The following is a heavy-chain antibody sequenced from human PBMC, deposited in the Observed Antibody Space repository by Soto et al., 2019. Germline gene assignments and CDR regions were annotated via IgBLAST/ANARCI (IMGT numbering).Heavy chain of an antibody. J-gene: IGHJ3*02. D-gene: IGHD1-1*01. V-gene: IGHV4-31*02. CDR2: IYYSGNT. CDR1: GGSITTGGRY. Sequence: QVRLQEWGPGLVKPSQTLSLKCSVSGGSITTGGRYWSWIRQLPGKGLEWIGDIYYSGNTYYNASVTSRVTISVGAAKNQFSLKLSSVTAADTAVYYCAQALVFTGGDGFDIWGQGRLVTVSS. CDR3: AQALVFTGGDGFDI.